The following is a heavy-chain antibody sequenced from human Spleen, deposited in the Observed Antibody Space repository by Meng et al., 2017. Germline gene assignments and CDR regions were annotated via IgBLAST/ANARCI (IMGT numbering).Heavy chain of an antibody. CDR3: PIVVVTAAPEYFQH. CDR2: IKSKPDGETI. CDR1: GFTFSNAY. Sequence: GGSLRLSCEGSGFTFSNAYMTWVRQVPGKRLEWVGRIKSKPDGETIDYAAPVKGRFTISRDDSKNTVYLQMNSLRAEDTAVYYCPIVVVTAAPEYFQHWGQGTLVTVSS. V-gene: IGHV3-15*01. D-gene: IGHD2-21*02. J-gene: IGHJ1*01.